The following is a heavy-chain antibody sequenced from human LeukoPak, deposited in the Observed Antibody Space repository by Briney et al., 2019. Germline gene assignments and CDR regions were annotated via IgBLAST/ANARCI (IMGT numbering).Heavy chain of an antibody. V-gene: IGHV3-53*01. CDR2: IYSGGST. CDR1: GFTFNNAW. J-gene: IGHJ4*02. D-gene: IGHD1-26*01. Sequence: GGSLRLSCAASGFTFNNAWMSWVRQAPGKGLEWVSVIYSGGSTYYADSVKGRFTISRDNSKNTLYLQMNSLRAEDTAVYYCARGLVGAFDSWGQGTLVTVSS. CDR3: ARGLVGAFDS.